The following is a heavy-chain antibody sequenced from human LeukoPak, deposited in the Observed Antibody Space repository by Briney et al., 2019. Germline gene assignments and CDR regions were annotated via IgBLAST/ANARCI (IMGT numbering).Heavy chain of an antibody. J-gene: IGHJ4*02. Sequence: PSETLSLTCAVYGGSFSGYYWSWIRQPPGKGLEWIGEINHSGSTNYNPSLKSRVTISVDTSKNQFFLKLSSVTAADTVVYYCARTYCSGGSCYWNDYWGQGTLVTVSS. CDR3: ARTYCSGGSCYWNDY. CDR2: INHSGST. V-gene: IGHV4-34*01. CDR1: GGSFSGYY. D-gene: IGHD2-15*01.